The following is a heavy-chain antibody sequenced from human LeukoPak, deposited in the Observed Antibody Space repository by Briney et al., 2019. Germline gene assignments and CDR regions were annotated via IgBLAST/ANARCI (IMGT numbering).Heavy chain of an antibody. CDR1: GYTLTELS. D-gene: IGHD4-23*01. J-gene: IGHJ3*02. CDR2: FDPEDGET. CDR3: ATHVTVATRDAFDI. Sequence: ASVKVSCKVSGYTLTELSMHWVRQAPGKGLEWMGGFDPEDGETIYAQKFQGRVTMTEDTSTDTAYMELSSLRSEDTAVYYCATHVTVATRDAFDIWGQGTMVTVSS. V-gene: IGHV1-24*01.